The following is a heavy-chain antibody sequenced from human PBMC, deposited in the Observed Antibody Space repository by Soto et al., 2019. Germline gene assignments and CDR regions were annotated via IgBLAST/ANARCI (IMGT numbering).Heavy chain of an antibody. CDR1: GFNFGDTW. J-gene: IGHJ4*02. D-gene: IGHD3-10*01. Sequence: EVQLVESGGGLVKPGGSLRLSCAASGFNFGDTWMNWVRQIPGKGLEWVGRIKSKVDGATTDYGAPVKGRFSISRDASINTFYLQMYSRNTEVTGVYSCPARYSSSTGRKIPHLEYGGQGIRVTISS. V-gene: IGHV3-15*01. CDR3: PARYSSSTGRKIPHLEY. CDR2: IKSKVDGATT.